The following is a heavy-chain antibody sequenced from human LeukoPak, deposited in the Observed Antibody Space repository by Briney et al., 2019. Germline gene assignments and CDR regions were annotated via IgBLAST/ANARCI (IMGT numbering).Heavy chain of an antibody. J-gene: IGHJ4*02. V-gene: IGHV4-30-4*01. CDR1: GGSISSGDYC. CDR3: ARAVPHSLYCSGGSCWEITGYFDY. Sequence: SQTLSLTCTVSGGSISSGDYCWSWIRQPPGEGLEWIGYIYYSGSTYYNPSLKSRVTISVDTSKNQFSLKLSSVTAADTAVYYCARAVPHSLYCSGGSCWEITGYFDYWGQGTLVTVSS. D-gene: IGHD2-15*01. CDR2: IYYSGST.